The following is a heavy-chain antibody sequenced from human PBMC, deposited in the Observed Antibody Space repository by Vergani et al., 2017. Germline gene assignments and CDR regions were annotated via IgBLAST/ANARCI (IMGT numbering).Heavy chain of an antibody. J-gene: IGHJ4*02. D-gene: IGHD2-21*01. CDR2: ITPFDSKI. CDR1: ESSFTSNQ. Sequence: EVMLVQSGAEVKKPGESLKISCKYSESSFTSNQIAWVRQMSGKGLQWMGNITPFDSKIAYSPSFQGQVIMSIDKSITTAYLQWRSLEASDTAIYYCTRNVPCGDGACLHFDHWGKGTQVTVSS. CDR3: TRNVPCGDGACLHFDH. V-gene: IGHV5-51*03.